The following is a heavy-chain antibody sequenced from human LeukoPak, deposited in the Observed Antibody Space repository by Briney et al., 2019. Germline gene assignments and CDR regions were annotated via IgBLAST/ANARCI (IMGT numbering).Heavy chain of an antibody. CDR1: GYTFTGYN. V-gene: IGHV1-2*06. CDR2: INPNSGGT. J-gene: IGHJ4*02. CDR3: ARDPGYCSGGSCYSEYYFDY. Sequence: ASVKVSCKASGYTFTGYNMHWVRQAPGQGLEWMGRINPNSGGTNYAQKFQGRVTMTRDTSISTAYMELSRLRSDDTAVYYCARDPGYCSGGSCYSEYYFDYWGQGTLVTVSS. D-gene: IGHD2-15*01.